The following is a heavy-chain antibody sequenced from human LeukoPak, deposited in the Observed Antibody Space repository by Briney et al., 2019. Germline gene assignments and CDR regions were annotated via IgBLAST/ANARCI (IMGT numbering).Heavy chain of an antibody. CDR3: ARGPSALWFGELLYSSFDY. V-gene: IGHV1-18*01. D-gene: IGHD3-10*01. J-gene: IGHJ4*02. Sequence: ASVKVSCKASGYTFTSYGISWVRQAPGQGLEWMGWISAYNGNTNYAQKLQGRVTMTTDTSTSTAYMELRSLRSDDTAVYYCARGPSALWFGELLYSSFDYRGQGTLVTVSS. CDR2: ISAYNGNT. CDR1: GYTFTSYG.